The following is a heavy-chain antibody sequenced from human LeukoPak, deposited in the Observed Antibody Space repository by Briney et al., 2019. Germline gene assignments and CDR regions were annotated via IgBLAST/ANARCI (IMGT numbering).Heavy chain of an antibody. V-gene: IGHV4-61*02. Sequence: PSQTLSLTCTVSGGSISSGSYYWRWIRQPAGKGLEWIGRIYTSGSTNYNPSLKSRVTISVDTSKNQFSLKLSSVTAADTAVYYCASGGKEFDYWGQGTLVTVSS. D-gene: IGHD4-23*01. J-gene: IGHJ4*02. CDR3: ASGGKEFDY. CDR2: IYTSGST. CDR1: GGSISSGSYY.